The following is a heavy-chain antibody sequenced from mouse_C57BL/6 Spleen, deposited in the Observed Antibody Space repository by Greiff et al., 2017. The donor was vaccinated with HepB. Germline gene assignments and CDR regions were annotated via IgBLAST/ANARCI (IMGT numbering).Heavy chain of an antibody. CDR2: IYPGSGST. J-gene: IGHJ4*01. Sequence: QVQLQQPGAELVKPGASVKMSCKASGYTFPSYWITWVKQRPGQGLEWIGDIYPGSGSTNYKEKFKSKATLTVDTSSSTAYMQRSSLTSEDSAVYYCARRGLYLYAMDYWGQGTSVTVSS. CDR1: GYTFPSYW. D-gene: IGHD3-3*01. V-gene: IGHV1-55*01. CDR3: ARRGLYLYAMDY.